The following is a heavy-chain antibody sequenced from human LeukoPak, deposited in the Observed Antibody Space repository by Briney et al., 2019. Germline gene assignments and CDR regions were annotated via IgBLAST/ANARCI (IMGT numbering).Heavy chain of an antibody. D-gene: IGHD2-21*02. CDR3: AKCGGVGVTAAYYMDV. CDR2: IWYDGSNK. V-gene: IGHV3-33*06. J-gene: IGHJ6*03. CDR1: GFTLSSYG. Sequence: GGSVRLFCAASGFTLSSYGMHWVRHAPGKGVEGVAVIWYDGSNKYYADSVKGRFTITRDNSKNPLYLQMNSLRPEDKAVYYCAKCGGVGVTAAYYMDVWGKGTTVTVSS.